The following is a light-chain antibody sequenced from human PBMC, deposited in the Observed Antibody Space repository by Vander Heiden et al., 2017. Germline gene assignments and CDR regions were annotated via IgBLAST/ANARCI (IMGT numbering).Light chain of an antibody. CDR3: CSYAGSYTLL. CDR1: SSDVGGYDH. Sequence: QSALTQPRSVSGSPGQSVTISCTGTSSDVGGYDHVSWYQHHPGKAPRLMIYAVSKRPSGVPDRFSGSKSGNTASLTISGLQAEDESDYYCCSYAGSYTLLFGGGTKLTVL. J-gene: IGLJ2*01. V-gene: IGLV2-11*01. CDR2: AVS.